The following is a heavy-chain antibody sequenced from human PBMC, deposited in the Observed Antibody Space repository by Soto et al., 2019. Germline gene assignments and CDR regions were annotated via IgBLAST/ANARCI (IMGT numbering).Heavy chain of an antibody. D-gene: IGHD3-16*02. CDR2: IWYDGSNK. CDR1: GFTFSSYG. CDR3: ARDLGMDSSSWYPIWGSYRYWWRWDY. Sequence: QVQLVESGGGVVQPGRSLRLSCAASGFTFSSYGMHWVRQAPGKGLEWVAVIWYDGSNKYYADSVKGRFTISRDNSKNTLYLQMNSLRAEDTAVYYCARDLGMDSSSWYPIWGSYRYWWRWDYWGQGTLVTVSS. V-gene: IGHV3-33*01. J-gene: IGHJ4*02.